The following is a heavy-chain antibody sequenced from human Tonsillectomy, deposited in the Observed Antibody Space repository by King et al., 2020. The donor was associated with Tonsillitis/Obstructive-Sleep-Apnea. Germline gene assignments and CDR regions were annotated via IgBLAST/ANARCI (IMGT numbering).Heavy chain of an antibody. Sequence: VQLVESGGGLVKPGGSLRLSCAPSGFTFSDYYMSWIRQAPGKGLEWNSYINSSGSIIYYADSVKGRFTISRDNARNSLYLQMNSLRAEDTAVYYCASDRVYWGGGTCYSDAFDVWGQGRTVTVSS. J-gene: IGHJ3*01. V-gene: IGHV3-11*01. D-gene: IGHD2-15*01. CDR1: GFTFSDYY. CDR2: INSSGSII. CDR3: ASDRVYWGGGTCYSDAFDV.